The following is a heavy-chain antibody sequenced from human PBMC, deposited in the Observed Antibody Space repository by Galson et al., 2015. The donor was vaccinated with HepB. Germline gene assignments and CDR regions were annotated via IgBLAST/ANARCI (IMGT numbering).Heavy chain of an antibody. CDR3: ARGRPYYDFWSGSPYYFDY. J-gene: IGHJ4*02. Sequence: SVKVSCKASGYTFTSYGISWVRQAPGQGLEWMGWISVHNGNTKYAQNLQGRVTMTTDTSTSTAYMELKSLRSDDTAVYYCARGRPYYDFWSGSPYYFDYWGLGTLVTVSS. D-gene: IGHD3-3*01. CDR2: ISVHNGNT. V-gene: IGHV1-18*01. CDR1: GYTFTSYG.